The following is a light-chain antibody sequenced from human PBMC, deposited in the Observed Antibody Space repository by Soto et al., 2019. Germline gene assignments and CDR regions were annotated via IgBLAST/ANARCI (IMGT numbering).Light chain of an antibody. CDR2: DAS. Sequence: EIVMTQSPATLSVSQGERATLSCRASQSVSSNLAWYQQKPGQAPRLLIYDASTRATGIPARFSGSGSGTEFTLTISSLQSEDFAVYYCQRYNNWPPWTVGQGNKVE. CDR1: QSVSSN. J-gene: IGKJ1*01. CDR3: QRYNNWPPWT. V-gene: IGKV3-15*01.